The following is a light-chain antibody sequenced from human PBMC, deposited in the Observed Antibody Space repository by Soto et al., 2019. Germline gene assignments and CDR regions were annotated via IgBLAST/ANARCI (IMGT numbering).Light chain of an antibody. J-gene: IGKJ3*01. V-gene: IGKV1-5*01. CDR3: KQYNSYPFT. Sequence: DIQMTQSPSTLSASVGAGVTITGRASQGISTWLAGYQQKPGKAPKLLIYDASSLESGVPSRFSGSGSGTEFTLTISSLQPDDFATYYCKQYNSYPFTFGPGTKVDIK. CDR1: QGISTW. CDR2: DAS.